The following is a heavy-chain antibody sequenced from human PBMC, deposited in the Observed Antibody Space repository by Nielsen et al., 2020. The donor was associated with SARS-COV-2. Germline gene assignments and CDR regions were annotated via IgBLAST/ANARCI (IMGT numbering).Heavy chain of an antibody. CDR3: ARGDMAREGDADY. Sequence: SVKVSCKASGGTSNTYAITWVRQAPGQGLEWMGRIIPILGVPRYAQKFQGRVTISADKSTSTAYMELSSLTSEDTAVNYCARGDMAREGDADYWGQGTLVTVSS. V-gene: IGHV1-69*04. CDR2: IIPILGVP. D-gene: IGHD5-24*01. CDR1: GGTSNTYA. J-gene: IGHJ4*02.